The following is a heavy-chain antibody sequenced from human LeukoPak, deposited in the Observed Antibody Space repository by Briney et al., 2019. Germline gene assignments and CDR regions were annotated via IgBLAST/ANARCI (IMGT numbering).Heavy chain of an antibody. CDR2: TYYRSNWYN. CDR3: ARDGYTYFDY. D-gene: IGHD5-24*01. CDR1: GDSVSSNSVA. J-gene: IGHJ4*02. V-gene: IGHV6-1*01. Sequence: SQTLSLTYAISGDSVSSNSVAWNWLRQSPSRGLEWLGRTYYRSNWYNDYAESVKSRITIDPETSKNQFSLQLTSMTPEDTAVYYCARDGYTYFDYWGQGTLVTVSS.